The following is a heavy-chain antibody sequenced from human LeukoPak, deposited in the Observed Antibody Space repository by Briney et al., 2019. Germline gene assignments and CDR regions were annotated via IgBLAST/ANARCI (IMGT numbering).Heavy chain of an antibody. CDR2: ISSSSSYI. D-gene: IGHD1-26*01. V-gene: IGHV3-21*01. J-gene: IGHJ4*02. CDR1: GFTFRSYN. Sequence: GGSLRLSCAASGFTFRSYNLNWVRQAPGKGLEWVSSISSSSSYIYYADSVKGRFTISRDNAKNSLYLQMNSLRAEDTAVYYCARDLSVGAKPDLGFDYWGQGTLVTVSS. CDR3: ARDLSVGAKPDLGFDY.